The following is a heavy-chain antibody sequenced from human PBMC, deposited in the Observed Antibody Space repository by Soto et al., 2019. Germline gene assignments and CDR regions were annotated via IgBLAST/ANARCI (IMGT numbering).Heavy chain of an antibody. CDR1: GCTFDIRA. V-gene: IGHV3-23*01. J-gene: IGHJ4*02. CDR3: AKDQGIAVVGTLDY. CDR2: ISASGDTS. D-gene: IGHD6-19*01. Sequence: GRPLRLSYKASGCTFDIRAVRRVRQAPGKGLEWVGIISASGDTSYYADSVKGRFTISRDNSRNTLYLQMNSLRAEDTAVYYCAKDQGIAVVGTLDYWGQGTLVTVSS.